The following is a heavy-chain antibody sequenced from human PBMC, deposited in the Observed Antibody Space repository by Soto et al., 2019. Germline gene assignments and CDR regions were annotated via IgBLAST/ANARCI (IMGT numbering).Heavy chain of an antibody. CDR3: ARDAGIPVVGRGTSFEY. Sequence: QVQLVQSGAEVKKPGSSVKVSCKASGGTFSNYAITWVRQAPGQGLEWMGTIIPIFASPRYEQKFQGRVTITADDSTSTTYMDLSSLRSEDTAVYYCARDAGIPVVGRGTSFEYWGQGTLVIVSS. CDR1: GGTFSNYA. J-gene: IGHJ4*02. V-gene: IGHV1-69*18. CDR2: IIPIFASP. D-gene: IGHD6-19*01.